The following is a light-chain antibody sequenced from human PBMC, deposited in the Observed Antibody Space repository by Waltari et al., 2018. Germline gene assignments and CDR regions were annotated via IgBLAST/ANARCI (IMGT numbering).Light chain of an antibody. CDR3: SSYANSDTWV. Sequence: QSALTQPASVSGSPGQSITISCTGTSSDVGSHNFVSWYQQHPGNAPKLLISDVDKRPSGVSFLFSGSKSRNTPSLTISALQPEDEADYYCSSYANSDTWVFGGGTKLTVL. CDR1: SSDVGSHNF. J-gene: IGLJ3*02. CDR2: DVD. V-gene: IGLV2-14*03.